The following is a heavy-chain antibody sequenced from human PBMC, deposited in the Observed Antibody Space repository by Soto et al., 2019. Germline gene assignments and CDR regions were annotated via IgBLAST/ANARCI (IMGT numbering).Heavy chain of an antibody. J-gene: IGHJ6*02. Sequence: SETLSLTCTVSGGSISSYYWSWIRQPPGQGLEWIGYIYYSGSTNYNPSLKSRVTISVDTSKNQFSLKLSSVTDADTAVYYCARGHESSGYYYGYYYYGMDVWGQGTTGTVSS. CDR3: ARGHESSGYYYGYYYYGMDV. D-gene: IGHD3-22*01. V-gene: IGHV4-59*01. CDR1: GGSISSYY. CDR2: IYYSGST.